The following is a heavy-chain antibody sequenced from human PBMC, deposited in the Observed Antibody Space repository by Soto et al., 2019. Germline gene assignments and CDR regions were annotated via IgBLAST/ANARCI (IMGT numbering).Heavy chain of an antibody. CDR1: GFTFSNAW. CDR3: TSRPDYYYYGMDV. CDR2: IKSKTDGGTT. J-gene: IGHJ6*02. V-gene: IGHV3-15*07. Sequence: EVQLVESGGGLVKPGGSLRLSCAASGFTFSNAWMNWVRQAPGKGLEWVGRIKSKTDGGTTDYAAPVKGRFTISRDDSKNTLYLQMNSLKTEDTAVYYCTSRPDYYYYGMDVWGQETTVTVSS.